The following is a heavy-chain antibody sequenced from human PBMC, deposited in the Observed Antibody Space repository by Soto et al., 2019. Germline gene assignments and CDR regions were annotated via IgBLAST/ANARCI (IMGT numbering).Heavy chain of an antibody. CDR1: GYSFTSYW. V-gene: IGHV5-51*01. CDR3: ARPLSPGGGYDAFDI. CDR2: IYPSDSDT. Sequence: GESLKISCKGSGYSFTSYWIGWARQMPGKGLECMGIIYPSDSDTRYSPSFQGQVTISADKSISTAYLQWSSLKASDTAMYYCARPLSPGGGYDAFDIWGQGTMVTVSS. D-gene: IGHD2-15*01. J-gene: IGHJ3*02.